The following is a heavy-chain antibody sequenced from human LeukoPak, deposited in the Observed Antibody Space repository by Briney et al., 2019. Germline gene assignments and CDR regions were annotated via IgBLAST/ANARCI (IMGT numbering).Heavy chain of an antibody. CDR1: GFTFSSYA. D-gene: IGHD6-13*01. J-gene: IGHJ5*02. V-gene: IGHV3-30-3*01. CDR2: ISYDGSNK. CDR3: ARESGIAAALDL. Sequence: PGGSLRLSCAASGFTFSSYAMHWVRQAPGKGLEWVAVISYDGSNKYYADSVKGRFTISRDNSKNTLYLQMNSLRAEDTAMYYCARESGIAAALDLWGQGTLVTVSS.